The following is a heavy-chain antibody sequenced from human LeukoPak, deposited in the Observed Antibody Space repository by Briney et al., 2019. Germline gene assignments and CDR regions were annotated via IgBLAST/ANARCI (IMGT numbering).Heavy chain of an antibody. D-gene: IGHD2-2*01. CDR3: ARALGYCSSTSCHANYYYGMDV. J-gene: IGHJ6*02. V-gene: IGHV3-33*01. Sequence: GGSLRLSCAASGFTFSSYGMHWVRQAPGKGLEWVAVIWYDGSNKDYADSVKGRFTISRDNFKNTLYLQMNSLRVEDTAVYYCARALGYCSSTSCHANYYYGMDVWGQGTTVTVSS. CDR2: IWYDGSNK. CDR1: GFTFSSYG.